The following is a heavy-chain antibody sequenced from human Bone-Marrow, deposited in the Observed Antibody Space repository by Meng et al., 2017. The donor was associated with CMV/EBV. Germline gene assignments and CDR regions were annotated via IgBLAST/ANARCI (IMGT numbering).Heavy chain of an antibody. CDR2: ISSSSSYI. J-gene: IGHJ6*02. CDR3: AREVNYDFWSGFPMDV. Sequence: GGSLRLSCAASGFTFSSYSMNWVRQAPGKGLEWVSSISSSSSYIYYADSVKGRFTISRDNAKNSLYLQMNSLRVEDTAVYYCAREVNYDFWSGFPMDVWGQGTTVTVSS. V-gene: IGHV3-21*01. D-gene: IGHD3-3*01. CDR1: GFTFSSYS.